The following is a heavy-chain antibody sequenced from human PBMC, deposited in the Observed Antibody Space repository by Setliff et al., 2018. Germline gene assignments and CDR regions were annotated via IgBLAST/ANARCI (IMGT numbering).Heavy chain of an antibody. CDR1: GFTFSTYA. J-gene: IGHJ4*02. CDR2: ISGSGSSA. Sequence: LRLSCAASGFTFSTYAVSWVRQAPGKGLEWVSSISGSGSSAYYADSVKGRFTISRDNPKNTLFLQMNSLRAEDTAVYYCAKDRYCGGGSCLKDFEYWGQGTLVTVLL. D-gene: IGHD2-15*01. CDR3: AKDRYCGGGSCLKDFEY. V-gene: IGHV3-23*01.